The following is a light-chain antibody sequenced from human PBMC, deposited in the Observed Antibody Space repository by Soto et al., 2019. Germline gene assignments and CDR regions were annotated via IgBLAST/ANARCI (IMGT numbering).Light chain of an antibody. Sequence: QSVLTQPASVSGSPGQSITIACTGTNRDVGSYNLVSWYQQRPGEAPKLIIYDVTSRPSGVSYRFSGSKSGNTASLTISGLQAEDEADYYCSSYTTSSSYVFGTGTKVTVL. CDR3: SSYTTSSSYV. J-gene: IGLJ1*01. V-gene: IGLV2-14*03. CDR2: DVT. CDR1: NRDVGSYNL.